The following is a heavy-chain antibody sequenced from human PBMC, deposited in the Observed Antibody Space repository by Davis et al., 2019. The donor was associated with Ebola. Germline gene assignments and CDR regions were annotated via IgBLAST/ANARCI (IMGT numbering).Heavy chain of an antibody. CDR2: IIPIFGTA. Sequence: SVTVSCKASGGTFSNYAISWVRQAPGQGLEWMGGIIPIFGTANYAQKFQGRVTITADESTSTAYMELSSLRSEDTAVDYCATDPSGYGMDVWGQGTTVTVSS. CDR3: ATDPSGYGMDV. V-gene: IGHV1-69*13. J-gene: IGHJ6*02. CDR1: GGTFSNYA. D-gene: IGHD3-10*01.